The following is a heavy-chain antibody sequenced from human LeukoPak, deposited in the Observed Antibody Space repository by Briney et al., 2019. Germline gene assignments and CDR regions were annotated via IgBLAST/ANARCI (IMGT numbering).Heavy chain of an antibody. CDR2: MNPDSGNT. J-gene: IGHJ4*02. CDR3: ARPLASYYYDSSGYYWFDY. CDR1: GYTFTSYD. Sequence: ASVKASCKASGYTFTSYDINWVRQATGQGLEWMGWMNPDSGNTGYAQKFQGRVTMTRNTSISTAYMELSSLRSEDTAVYYCARPLASYYYDSSGYYWFDYWGQGTLVTVSS. D-gene: IGHD3-22*01. V-gene: IGHV1-8*01.